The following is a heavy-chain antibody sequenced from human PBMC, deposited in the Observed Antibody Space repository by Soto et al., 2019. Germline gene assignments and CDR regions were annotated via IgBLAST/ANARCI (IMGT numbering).Heavy chain of an antibody. CDR3: ARVGPTGWFDP. CDR2: INTKTGGT. V-gene: IGHV1-2*02. CDR1: GYSFTDYY. Sequence: QVHLVQSGAEVKKPGASVKVSCKASGYSFTDYYMHWVRQAPGQGLEWMGWINTKTGGTNYAQRVQGRGTMTGDTSINTAYMELSRLRSDDTAVYDCARVGPTGWFDPWGQGTVVTVSS. J-gene: IGHJ5*02.